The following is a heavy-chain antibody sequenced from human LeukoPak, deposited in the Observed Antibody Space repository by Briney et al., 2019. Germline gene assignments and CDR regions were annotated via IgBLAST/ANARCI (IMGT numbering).Heavy chain of an antibody. Sequence: GGSLRLSCAASGFTFSSYAMSWVRQAPGKGLEWVSAISGSGGSTYYADSVKGRFTISRDNSKNTLYLQMNSLRAEDTAVYYCASPGSSRYCSSTSCYLEDYWGQGTLVTASS. J-gene: IGHJ4*02. V-gene: IGHV3-23*01. D-gene: IGHD2-2*01. CDR1: GFTFSSYA. CDR2: ISGSGGST. CDR3: ASPGSSRYCSSTSCYLEDY.